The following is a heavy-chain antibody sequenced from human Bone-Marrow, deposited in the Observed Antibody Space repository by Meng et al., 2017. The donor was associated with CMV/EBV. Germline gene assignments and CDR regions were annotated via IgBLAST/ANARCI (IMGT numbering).Heavy chain of an antibody. CDR2: IRYDGSNK. D-gene: IGHD3-9*01. CDR1: GFTVSSNY. J-gene: IGHJ6*01. CDR3: AKSVEKPTYYDILTGYYTYYGMDV. V-gene: IGHV3-30*02. Sequence: GESLKISCAASGFTVSSNYMSWVRQAPGKGLEWMAFIRYDGSNKYYADSVKGRFTISRDNSKNTLYLQMNSLRAEDTAVYYCAKSVEKPTYYDILTGYYTYYGMDVWGQGTTVTVSS.